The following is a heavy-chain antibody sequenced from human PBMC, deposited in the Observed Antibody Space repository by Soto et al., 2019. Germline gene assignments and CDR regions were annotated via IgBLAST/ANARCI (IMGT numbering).Heavy chain of an antibody. J-gene: IGHJ4*02. V-gene: IGHV1-69*13. Sequence: SVEVSCKASGGTFSSYAISWVRQAPGQGLEWMGGIIPIFGTANYAQKFQGRVTITADESTSTAYMELSSLRSEDTAVYYCARGNLAAAGTSVDYYFDYWGQGTLVTVSS. CDR1: GGTFSSYA. CDR3: ARGNLAAAGTSVDYYFDY. CDR2: IIPIFGTA. D-gene: IGHD6-13*01.